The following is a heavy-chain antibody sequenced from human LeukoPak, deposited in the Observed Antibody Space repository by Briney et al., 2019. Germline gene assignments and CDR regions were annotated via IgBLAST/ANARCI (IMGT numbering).Heavy chain of an antibody. V-gene: IGHV3-15*01. CDR3: TTAEPGTYTYYFVY. CDR1: GFTFSDHY. J-gene: IGHJ4*02. CDR2: IKSKTDGGTT. Sequence: PGGSLRLSCAASGFTFSDHYIDWVRQAPGKGLEWVGRIKSKTDGGTTDYAAPVKGRFSISRDDSKNTLYLQMNSLKTEDTAVYYCTTAEPGTYTYYFVYWGQGTLVTVSS. D-gene: IGHD3-10*01.